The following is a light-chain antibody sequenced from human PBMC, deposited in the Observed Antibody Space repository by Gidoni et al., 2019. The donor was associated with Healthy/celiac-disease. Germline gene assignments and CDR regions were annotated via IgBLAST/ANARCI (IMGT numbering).Light chain of an antibody. Sequence: ILLTQSPGPLSLSPGERATLSCRVRQSVSSSYLAWYQQKTGQAPRLLLHGASSRATGIPERFSGSGSWRDFIIPISRLEPEDFAVYYCQQYGSSTPGSFGRXTKVEIK. CDR3: QQYGSSTPGS. CDR1: QSVSSSY. J-gene: IGKJ2*04. CDR2: GAS. V-gene: IGKV3-20*01.